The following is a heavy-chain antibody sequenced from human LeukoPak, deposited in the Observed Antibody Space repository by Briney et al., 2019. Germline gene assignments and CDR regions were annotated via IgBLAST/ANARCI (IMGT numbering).Heavy chain of an antibody. V-gene: IGHV4-34*01. CDR3: ARGQGGPILTGYYTYYFDY. CDR2: INHSGST. J-gene: IGHJ4*02. Sequence: SETLALTCAVYGGSFSGYYWSWIRQPPGKGLEWIGDINHSGSTNYNPSLKSRVTISVDTSENQFSLKLSSVTAADTAVYYCARGQGGPILTGYYTYYFDYWGQGTLVTVSS. CDR1: GGSFSGYY. D-gene: IGHD3-9*01.